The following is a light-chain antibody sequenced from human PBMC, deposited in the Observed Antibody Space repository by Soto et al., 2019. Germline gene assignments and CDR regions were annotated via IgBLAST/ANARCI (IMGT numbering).Light chain of an antibody. V-gene: IGKV3-11*01. Sequence: EIVLTQSPATLSLSPGERATLSCRASQSVSSYLAWYQQKPGQAPRLLIYDASNRATGIPARFSGSGSGTAVTLHISSLEPEDVVVYYCQQRSNLPLTFGQGTNLEIK. CDR3: QQRSNLPLT. CDR1: QSVSSY. J-gene: IGKJ2*01. CDR2: DAS.